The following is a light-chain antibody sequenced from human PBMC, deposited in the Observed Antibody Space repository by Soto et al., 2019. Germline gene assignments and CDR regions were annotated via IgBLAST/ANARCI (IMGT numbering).Light chain of an antibody. J-gene: IGKJ4*01. CDR2: AAS. Sequence: DIQMTQSPSSLSASVGDRVTITCRASKSISSYLNWYQQKPGKAPKLLIYAASSLQSGVPSRFSGSGSGTDFTLNISSLQPEDFATYYCQQSYSTPLSFGGGTKVEIK. V-gene: IGKV1-39*01. CDR1: KSISSY. CDR3: QQSYSTPLS.